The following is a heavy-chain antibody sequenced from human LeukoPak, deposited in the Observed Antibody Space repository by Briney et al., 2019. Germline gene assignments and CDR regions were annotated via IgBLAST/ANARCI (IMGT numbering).Heavy chain of an antibody. CDR3: TKLYLNYYDSSDK. V-gene: IGHV3-15*01. CDR2: IKSKTDGGTT. CDR1: GFTFSNAW. D-gene: IGHD3-22*01. J-gene: IGHJ4*02. Sequence: GGSLRLSCAASGFTFSNAWMSWVRQAPGKGLEWVGRIKSKTDGGTTDYAAPVKGRFTISRDDSKDTLYLQTNSLKTEDTALYYCTKLYLNYYDSSDKWGQGTLVTVSS.